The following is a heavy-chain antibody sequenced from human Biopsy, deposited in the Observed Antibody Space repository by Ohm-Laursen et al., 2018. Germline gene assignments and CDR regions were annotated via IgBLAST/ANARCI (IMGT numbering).Heavy chain of an antibody. CDR1: GDSFTSYA. CDR3: ARGEGSSWFDP. CDR2: IIPIPNVA. V-gene: IGHV1-69*10. Sequence: SVKVSCKASGDSFTSYAIGWVRQAPGQGLEWMGGIIPIPNVASYAQKFQGRITITADESTSTAYMELSSLTSDDTAVYFCARGEGSSWFDPWGHGTLVTVSS. J-gene: IGHJ5*02. D-gene: IGHD1-26*01.